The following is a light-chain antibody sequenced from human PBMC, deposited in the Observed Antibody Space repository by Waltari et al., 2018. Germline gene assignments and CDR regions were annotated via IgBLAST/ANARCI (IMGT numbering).Light chain of an antibody. CDR2: SVN. Sequence: QSALTQPASVSGSPGQSITISCTGTSRDIGGYDYVSWYQQHPGKAPKLMIYSVNNRPSGVYHRFSGSKSGHTASLTISGLQAEDEADYYCSSYTTSSPLYVFGTGTKVTVL. CDR3: SSYTTSSPLYV. V-gene: IGLV2-14*03. J-gene: IGLJ1*01. CDR1: SRDIGGYDY.